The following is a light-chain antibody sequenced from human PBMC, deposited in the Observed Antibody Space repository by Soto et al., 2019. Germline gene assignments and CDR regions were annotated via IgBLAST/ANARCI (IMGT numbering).Light chain of an antibody. CDR3: QQVCSSPGIT. J-gene: IGKJ3*01. V-gene: IGKV3-20*01. CDR1: QSVSSSY. Sequence: EIVLTQSPGTLSLSPGERATLSCRASQSVSSSYLAWYQQKPGQAPRLLIYGASSRATGIPDRFSGSGAGTNFTLTSSRLEPEDFVVDYWQQVCSSPGITFGPGTKVDIK. CDR2: GAS.